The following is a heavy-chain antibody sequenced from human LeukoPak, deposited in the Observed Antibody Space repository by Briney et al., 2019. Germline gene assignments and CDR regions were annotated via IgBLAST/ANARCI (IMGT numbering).Heavy chain of an antibody. D-gene: IGHD6-19*01. J-gene: IGHJ4*02. Sequence: SETLSLTCAVSGYSISSGYYWGWIRQPPGKGLEWIGSIYHSGSTYYNPSLKSRVTILVDTSKNQFSLKLSPVTAADTAVYYCAREEDIAVDNFDYWGQGTLVTVSS. CDR2: IYHSGST. CDR3: AREEDIAVDNFDY. CDR1: GYSISSGYY. V-gene: IGHV4-38-2*02.